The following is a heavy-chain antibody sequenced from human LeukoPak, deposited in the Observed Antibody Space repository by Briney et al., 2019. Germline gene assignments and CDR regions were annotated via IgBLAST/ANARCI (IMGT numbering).Heavy chain of an antibody. CDR2: IRSSGSTI. D-gene: IGHD2-2*01. J-gene: IGHJ3*02. CDR3: AKGGPTVPKEAANASDI. V-gene: IGHV3-48*01. Sequence: PGGSLRLSCAASGFTFSSYSMNWVRQAPGKGLEWVSYIRSSGSTIYYADSVKGRFTISRDNSKNTLYLQMNSLRAEDTAVYYCAKGGPTVPKEAANASDIWGQGAVVTVSS. CDR1: GFTFSSYS.